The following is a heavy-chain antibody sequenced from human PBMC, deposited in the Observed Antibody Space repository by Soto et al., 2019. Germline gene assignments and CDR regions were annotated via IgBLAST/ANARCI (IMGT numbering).Heavy chain of an antibody. CDR2: INSDGSST. Sequence: GASVRRSCAASGFTVSSYWMHWVRQAPGKGLVWVSRINSDGSSTSYADSVKGRFTISRDNAKNTLYLQMNSLRAEDTAVYYCHYYYGMDVWGQGTTVTVSS. V-gene: IGHV3-74*01. CDR3: HYYYGMDV. J-gene: IGHJ6*02. CDR1: GFTVSSYW.